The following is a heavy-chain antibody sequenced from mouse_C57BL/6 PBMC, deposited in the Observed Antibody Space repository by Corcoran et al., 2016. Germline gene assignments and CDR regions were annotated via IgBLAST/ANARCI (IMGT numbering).Heavy chain of an antibody. CDR1: GYAFSSYW. CDR2: TYPGDGDT. V-gene: IGHV1-80*01. CDR3: AREASTTVVAASYDVDY. D-gene: IGHD1-1*01. J-gene: IGHJ2*01. Sequence: QVQLQQSGAELVKPGASVKISCKASGYAFSSYWMNWVKQRPGKGLEWIGQTYPGDGDTNYNGKFQGKATLTAGKSFSAAYMQLSSLTTEDSAVDFCAREASTTVVAASYDVDYWGQGTTLAVSS.